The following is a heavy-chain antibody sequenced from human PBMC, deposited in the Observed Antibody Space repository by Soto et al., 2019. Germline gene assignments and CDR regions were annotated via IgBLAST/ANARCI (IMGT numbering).Heavy chain of an antibody. V-gene: IGHV3-30-3*01. CDR1: GFTFKNYA. CDR3: AKGSGYSSSWYHGHFDY. J-gene: IGHJ4*02. CDR2: ISCDGSIE. D-gene: IGHD6-13*01. Sequence: HPGGSLRLSCAASGFTFKNYAMHWVRQAPGKGLEWVAVISCDGSIEFYADSVKGRFTISRDNSKNTLYLQMNSLRAEDTAVYYCAKGSGYSSSWYHGHFDYWGQGTLVTVSS.